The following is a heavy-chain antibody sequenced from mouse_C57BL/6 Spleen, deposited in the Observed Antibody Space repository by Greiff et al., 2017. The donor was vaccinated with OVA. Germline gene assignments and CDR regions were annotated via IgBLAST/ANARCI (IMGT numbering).Heavy chain of an antibody. J-gene: IGHJ1*03. CDR3: ARCGVINFDV. Sequence: VQVVESGAELVKPGASVKMSCKASGYTFTSYWITWVKQRPGQGLEWIGDIYPGSGSTNYNEKFKSKATLTVDTSSSTAYMQLSSLTSEDSAVYYCARCGVINFDVWGTGTTVTVSS. D-gene: IGHD1-3*01. V-gene: IGHV1-55*01. CDR2: IYPGSGST. CDR1: GYTFTSYW.